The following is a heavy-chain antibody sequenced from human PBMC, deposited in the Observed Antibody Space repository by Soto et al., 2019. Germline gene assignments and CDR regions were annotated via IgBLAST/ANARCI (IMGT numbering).Heavy chain of an antibody. CDR3: ARRSRDCFSTSCPTYYFDS. Sequence: GESLKISCKGFGYDFTSYWIGWVRQMPGEGLEWMGIIYPSDSDTRYSPSFQGQVTISADKSTNTAYLRWTSLKASDAAVYYCARRSRDCFSTSCPTYYFDSWGQGTLVTVSS. D-gene: IGHD2-2*01. V-gene: IGHV5-51*01. J-gene: IGHJ4*02. CDR1: GYDFTSYW. CDR2: IYPSDSDT.